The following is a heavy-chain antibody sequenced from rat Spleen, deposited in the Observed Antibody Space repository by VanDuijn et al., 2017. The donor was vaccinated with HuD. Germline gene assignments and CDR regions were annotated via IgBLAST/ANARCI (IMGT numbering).Heavy chain of an antibody. CDR3: ATAGTRVSRFAY. V-gene: IGHV5-25*01. Sequence: EVQLVESGGVLVQPGRSMKLSCAASGFTFSDYYMAWVRQAPTKGLEWVASISTGGGNTYYRDSVKGRFTISRDNAKSTLYLQMDSLRSEDTATYYCATAGTRVSRFAYWGQGTLVTVSS. J-gene: IGHJ3*01. D-gene: IGHD1-4*01. CDR2: ISTGGGNT. CDR1: GFTFSDYY.